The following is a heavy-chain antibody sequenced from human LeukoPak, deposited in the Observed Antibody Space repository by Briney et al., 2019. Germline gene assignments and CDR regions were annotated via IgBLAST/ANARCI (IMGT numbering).Heavy chain of an antibody. V-gene: IGHV3-30*02. CDR2: IRYDGSNK. CDR3: AKDLSSSPDAFDI. Sequence: PGGSLRLSCAASGFTFSSYGMHWVRQAPGKGLEWVAFIRYDGSNKYYADSVKGRFTISRDNSKNTLYLQMNSLRAEDTAVYYCAKDLSSSPDAFDIWGQGTMVTVSS. J-gene: IGHJ3*02. D-gene: IGHD6-13*01. CDR1: GFTFSSYG.